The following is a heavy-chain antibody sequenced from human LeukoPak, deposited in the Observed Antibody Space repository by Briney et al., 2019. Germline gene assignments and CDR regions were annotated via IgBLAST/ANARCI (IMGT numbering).Heavy chain of an antibody. CDR3: ARGQEFDDGVFDS. Sequence: GGSLRLSCAASGFSFSSFAMTWVRQAPGKGLEWGSTIRSDGATAYNADSVKGRFTISRDNSKNTLDLQMNSRRVEDTAIYYCARGQEFDDGVFDSWGQGALVTVSS. CDR1: GFSFSSFA. V-gene: IGHV3-23*01. CDR2: IRSDGATA. J-gene: IGHJ4*02. D-gene: IGHD1-1*01.